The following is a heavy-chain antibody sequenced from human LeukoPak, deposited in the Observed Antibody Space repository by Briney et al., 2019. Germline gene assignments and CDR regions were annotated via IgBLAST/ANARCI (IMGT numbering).Heavy chain of an antibody. CDR2: INPSGGST. J-gene: IGHJ5*02. CDR1: GYTFTSYY. CDR3: ARDTTPYNWFDP. V-gene: IGHV1-46*01. Sequence: ASVKVSCKASGYTFTSYYMDWVRQAPGQGLERMGIINPSGGSTSYAQKFQGRVTMTRDTSTSTVYMELSSLRSEDTAVYYCARDTTPYNWFDPWGQGTLVTVSS. D-gene: IGHD1-26*01.